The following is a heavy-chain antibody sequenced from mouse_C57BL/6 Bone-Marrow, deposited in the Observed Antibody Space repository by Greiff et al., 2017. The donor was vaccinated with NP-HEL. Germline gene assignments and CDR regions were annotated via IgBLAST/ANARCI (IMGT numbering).Heavy chain of an antibody. V-gene: IGHV1-69*01. CDR1: GYTFTSYW. CDR3: ARRGYYGSSPYYYAMDY. J-gene: IGHJ4*01. CDR2: IDPSDSYT. Sequence: QQSCKASGYTFTSYWMHWVKQRPGQGLEWIGEIDPSDSYTNYNQKFKGKSTLTVDKSSSTAYMQLSSLTSEDSAVYYCARRGYYGSSPYYYAMDYWGQGTSVTVSS. D-gene: IGHD1-1*01.